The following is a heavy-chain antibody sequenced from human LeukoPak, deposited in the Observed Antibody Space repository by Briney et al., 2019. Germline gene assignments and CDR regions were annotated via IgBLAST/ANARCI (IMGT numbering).Heavy chain of an antibody. D-gene: IGHD6-19*01. CDR3: ARNVGWYTHDT. Sequence: SETLSLTCTVSGDSLSSHYWSWIRQPPGKGLEWIGYIYGSGSTHYNPSLRSRVTISEDTSKNQFSLKLTSVTAADTAVYYCARNVGWYTHDTWGQGTLVTVSS. V-gene: IGHV4-59*08. CDR2: IYGSGST. CDR1: GDSLSSHY. J-gene: IGHJ5*02.